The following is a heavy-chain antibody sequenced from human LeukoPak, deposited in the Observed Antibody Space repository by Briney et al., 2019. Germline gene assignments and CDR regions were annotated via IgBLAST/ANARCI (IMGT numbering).Heavy chain of an antibody. Sequence: KTSETLSLTCAVYGGSFSGYYWSWIRQPPGKGLEWIGEINHSGSTNYNPSLKSRVTISVDTSKNQFSLKLSSVTAADTAVYYCARGSIAVRAFDIWGQGTMVTVSS. CDR1: GGSFSGYY. CDR3: ARGSIAVRAFDI. V-gene: IGHV4-34*01. D-gene: IGHD6-6*01. J-gene: IGHJ3*02. CDR2: INHSGST.